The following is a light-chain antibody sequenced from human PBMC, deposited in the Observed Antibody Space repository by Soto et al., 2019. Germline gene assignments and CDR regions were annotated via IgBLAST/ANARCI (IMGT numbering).Light chain of an antibody. Sequence: DIQMTQSPSTLSASVGDRVTITCRASQSISTWLAWYQQKPGKAPNLLIYKASSLQSGVPSRFSGSGSGTDFTLTISSLQPDDFATYYCQQYNSYSITIGQGKRLEIK. J-gene: IGKJ5*01. CDR3: QQYNSYSIT. CDR2: KAS. V-gene: IGKV1-5*03. CDR1: QSISTW.